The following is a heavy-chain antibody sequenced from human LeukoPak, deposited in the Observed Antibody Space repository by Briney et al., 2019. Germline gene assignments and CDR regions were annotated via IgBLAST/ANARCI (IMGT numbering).Heavy chain of an antibody. Sequence: GRSLRLSCAASGFTFSSYGVHWVRQAPGKGLEWMAVIWYDGSNKNYADSVKGRFTISRDNSKNTLYLQMNSLRAEDTAVYYCARDPSMVNYYYYYYYMDVWGKGTTVTVSS. V-gene: IGHV3-33*01. D-gene: IGHD3-10*01. J-gene: IGHJ6*03. CDR1: GFTFSSYG. CDR3: ARDPSMVNYYYYYYYMDV. CDR2: IWYDGSNK.